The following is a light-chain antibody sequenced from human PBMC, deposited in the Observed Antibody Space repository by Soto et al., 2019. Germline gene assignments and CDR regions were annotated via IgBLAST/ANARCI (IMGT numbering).Light chain of an antibody. CDR3: SSYTSSSTWV. V-gene: IGLV2-14*01. CDR1: SSDVGGYNY. Sequence: SVLTQPASVSGSPGQSITISCTGTSSDVGGYNYVSWYQQHPGKAPKLMIYEVSNRPSGVTNRFSGSKSGKTASLTISGLQAEDEADYYCSSYTSSSTWVFGGGTKVTVL. CDR2: EVS. J-gene: IGLJ3*02.